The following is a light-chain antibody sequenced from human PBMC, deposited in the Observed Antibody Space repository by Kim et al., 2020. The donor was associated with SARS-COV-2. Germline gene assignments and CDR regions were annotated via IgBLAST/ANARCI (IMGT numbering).Light chain of an antibody. V-gene: IGKV1D-12*01. J-gene: IGKJ1*01. CDR1: QGLAKL. CDR2: AAS. CDR3: QQTHALPWT. Sequence: SVGDRVIITVLASQGLAKLLGWYQKKPGKAPKLLIYAASSLQSGVPSRFIGSGAGTDFTLTINSLHPDDFSTYICQQTHALPWTFGQGTKMYIK.